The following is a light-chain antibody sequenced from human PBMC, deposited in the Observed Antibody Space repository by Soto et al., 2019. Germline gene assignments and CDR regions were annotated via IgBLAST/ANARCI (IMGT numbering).Light chain of an antibody. CDR1: QGIHNF. J-gene: IGKJ1*01. CDR3: LQDYGDSWT. CDR2: GAS. Sequence: IQLTQSPSSLSSCVGDRVTITCRASQGIHNFLACYQQRPGKVPKLLIYGASTLQSGVPSRFSGRRSGTEFTLTISSLQPEDFASYYCLQDYGDSWTFGQGTKVDIK. V-gene: IGKV1-27*01.